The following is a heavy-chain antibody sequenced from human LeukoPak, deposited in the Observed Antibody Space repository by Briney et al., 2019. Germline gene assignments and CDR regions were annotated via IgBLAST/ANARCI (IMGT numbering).Heavy chain of an antibody. D-gene: IGHD3-22*01. CDR3: ARGPYSYDSSGAFDI. J-gene: IGHJ3*02. CDR2: ISSSGST. V-gene: IGHV4-4*07. CDR1: GGSISSYY. Sequence: SETLSLTRTVSGGSISSYYWSWIRPPAGKGLEWVGRISSSGSTNYNTSLKSGVTISVDTSKNQFSLKLSSVTAADTAVYFCARGPYSYDSSGAFDIWGQGTMVTVSS.